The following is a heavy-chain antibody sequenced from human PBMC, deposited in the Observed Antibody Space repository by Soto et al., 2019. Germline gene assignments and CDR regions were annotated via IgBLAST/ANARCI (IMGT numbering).Heavy chain of an antibody. D-gene: IGHD2-2*01. CDR3: ARRGYCSSTSCSSFDY. J-gene: IGHJ4*02. V-gene: IGHV4-39*01. CDR1: GGSISSSSYY. Sequence: SETLSLTCTVSGGSISSSSYYWGWIRQPPGKGLEWIGSIYYSGSTYYNPSLKSRVTISVDTSKNQFSLKLSSVTAADTAVYYCARRGYCSSTSCSSFDYWGQGTLVTVSS. CDR2: IYYSGST.